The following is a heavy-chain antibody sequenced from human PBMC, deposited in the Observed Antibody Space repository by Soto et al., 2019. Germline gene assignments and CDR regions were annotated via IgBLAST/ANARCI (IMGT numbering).Heavy chain of an antibody. CDR1: GFTFSSYA. V-gene: IGHV3-23*01. CDR2: ISGSGGST. D-gene: IGHD2-2*01. Sequence: GGSLRLSCAASGFTFSSYAMSWVRQAPGKGLEWVSAISGSGGSTYYADSVKGRFTISRDNSKNTLYLQMNSLRAEDTAVYYCAKHLPRRVLWGPYYFDYWGQGTLVTVSS. CDR3: AKHLPRRVLWGPYYFDY. J-gene: IGHJ4*02.